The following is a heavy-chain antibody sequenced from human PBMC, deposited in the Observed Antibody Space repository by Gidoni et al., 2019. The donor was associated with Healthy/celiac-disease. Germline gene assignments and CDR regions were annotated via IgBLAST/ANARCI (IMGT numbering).Heavy chain of an antibody. Sequence: EVQLVESGGGLVQPGGSLRLSCAASGFTFSSYDMHWVRQATGKGLEWVSAIGTAGDTYYPGSVKGRFTISRENAKNSFHLQMNSLSAGDTAVYYCARGHRYGDYAGDAFDIWGQGTMVTVSS. J-gene: IGHJ3*02. V-gene: IGHV3-13*04. CDR3: ARGHRYGDYAGDAFDI. CDR2: IGTAGDT. CDR1: GFTFSSYD. D-gene: IGHD4-17*01.